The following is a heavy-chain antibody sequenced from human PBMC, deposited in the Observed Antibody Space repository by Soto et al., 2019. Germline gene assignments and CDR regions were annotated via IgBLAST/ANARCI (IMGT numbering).Heavy chain of an antibody. V-gene: IGHV3-23*01. D-gene: IGHD1-1*01. CDR3: ATQDFRGTTGTT. CDR1: GFTFNTFA. J-gene: IGHJ4*02. Sequence: EVLLLESGGGLVQPGGSLRLSCAASGFTFNTFAMGWVRQDPGKGLEWVSLISGISRDTYYADSVKGRFTISRDNSKNPLYLQMNSLRAEDTAVYYCATQDFRGTTGTTWGQGTLVTVSS. CDR2: ISGISRDT.